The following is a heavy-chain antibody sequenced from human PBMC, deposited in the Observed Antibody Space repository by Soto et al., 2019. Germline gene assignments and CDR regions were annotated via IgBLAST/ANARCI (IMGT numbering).Heavy chain of an antibody. CDR3: ARDPQGYYYYGSGSYYNDRSAGGMDV. J-gene: IGHJ6*02. D-gene: IGHD3-10*01. CDR2: ITGSGGSYI. V-gene: IGHV3-21*01. Sequence: GGSLRLSCAASGFMFSNYAMGWVRQAPGRGLEWVSAITGSGGSYIYYADSVKGRFTISRDNAKNSLYLQMNSLRAEDTAVYYCARDPQGYYYYGSGSYYNDRSAGGMDVWGQGTTVTVSS. CDR1: GFMFSNYA.